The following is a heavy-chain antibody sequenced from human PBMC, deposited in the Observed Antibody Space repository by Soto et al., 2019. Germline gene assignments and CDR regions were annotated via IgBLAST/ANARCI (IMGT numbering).Heavy chain of an antibody. V-gene: IGHV4-4*02. CDR1: GVSISSGNW. J-gene: IGHJ4*02. Sequence: SETLSLTCAVSGVSISSGNWWTWVRQSPQRGLEYIGEIFHDGTANYYPSFERRVAISGDPPKNEFSLNLTSVTAADTAIFFCAGHDYDTRINYMYFDFWAQGTMVTVSS. D-gene: IGHD3-22*01. CDR2: IFHDGTA. CDR3: AGHDYDTRINYMYFDF.